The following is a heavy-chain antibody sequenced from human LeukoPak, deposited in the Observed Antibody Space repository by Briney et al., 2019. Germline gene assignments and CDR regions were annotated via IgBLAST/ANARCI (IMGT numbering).Heavy chain of an antibody. Sequence: GGSLRLSCAASGFTFSNYGMHWVRQAPGKGLEWVAFIRYDGGSKYYADSVKGRFTISRDNSKNTLYLQMNSLRVEDTAVYYCAKDRDYSSSWPRYYFDYWGQGTLATVSS. J-gene: IGHJ4*02. CDR1: GFTFSNYG. CDR2: IRYDGGSK. V-gene: IGHV3-30*02. D-gene: IGHD6-13*01. CDR3: AKDRDYSSSWPRYYFDY.